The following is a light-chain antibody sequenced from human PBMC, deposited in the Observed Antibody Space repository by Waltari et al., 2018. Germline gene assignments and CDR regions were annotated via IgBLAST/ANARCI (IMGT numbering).Light chain of an antibody. V-gene: IGLV2-14*03. J-gene: IGLJ2*01. Sequence: QSALTQPASVSGSPGQPITISCKGTSSYIGDYNYVSWYQHHPGRAPQVVIYGVSNRPSGVFNRFSGSKSGNTASLTISGLQPEDEADYYCSSYTSSSTFVIFGGGTKLTVL. CDR1: SSYIGDYNY. CDR2: GVS. CDR3: SSYTSSSTFVI.